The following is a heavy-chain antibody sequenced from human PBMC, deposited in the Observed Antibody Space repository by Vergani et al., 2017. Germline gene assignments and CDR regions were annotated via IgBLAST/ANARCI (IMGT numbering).Heavy chain of an antibody. D-gene: IGHD6-19*01. CDR1: GYSVGSGYY. CDR3: ARHSTVEWLVKLGWIDP. V-gene: IGHV4-38-2*01. CDR2: IYYSGRT. Sequence: QVDLQESGPGLVKSSETLSLNCAVSGYSVGSGYYWGWIRQPPGKGLEWIASIYYSGRTYYNPSLKSRVTISVDTSKNQFSLKLSSVTAADTAVYFCARHSTVEWLVKLGWIDPWGQGILVTVSS. J-gene: IGHJ5*02.